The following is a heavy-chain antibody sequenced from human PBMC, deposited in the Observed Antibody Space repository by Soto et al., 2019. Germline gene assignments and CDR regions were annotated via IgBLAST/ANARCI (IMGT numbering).Heavy chain of an antibody. V-gene: IGHV3-30-3*01. Sequence: QVQLVESGGGVVQPGRSLRLSCAASGFTFSSYAMHWVRQAPGKGLEWVAVISYDGSNKYYADSVKGRFTISRDNSKNRLYLQMNSLRAEDTAVYYCARVARAGITIFGEVDYWGQGTLVTVSS. CDR1: GFTFSSYA. D-gene: IGHD3-3*01. CDR3: ARVARAGITIFGEVDY. CDR2: ISYDGSNK. J-gene: IGHJ4*02.